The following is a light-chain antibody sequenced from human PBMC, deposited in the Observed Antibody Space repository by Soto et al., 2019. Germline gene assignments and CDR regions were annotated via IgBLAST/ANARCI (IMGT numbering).Light chain of an antibody. CDR2: KAS. CDR3: QQYNTYSWT. V-gene: IGKV1-5*03. Sequence: DIQMTQSPSSLSASVGDRVTITCRASQSISSWLAWYQQRPGKAPKLLTYKASKLQSGVPARFSGSGSGTEFTLTISSLQPDDFATYYCQQYNTYSWTFGQGTKVDIK. J-gene: IGKJ1*01. CDR1: QSISSW.